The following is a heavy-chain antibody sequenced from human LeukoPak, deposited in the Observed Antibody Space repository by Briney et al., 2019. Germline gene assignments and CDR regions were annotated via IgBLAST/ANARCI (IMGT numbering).Heavy chain of an antibody. CDR2: IYPGDSDT. CDR1: GYSFSSNW. Sequence: HGESLKISCKGSGYSFSSNWIGWVRQMPGKGLEWMGIIYPGDSDTRYSPSFQGQVTISADKSISTAYLQWSSLKASDTAMYYCARKTAARHAFDIWGQGTMVTVSS. CDR3: ARKTAARHAFDI. V-gene: IGHV5-51*01. J-gene: IGHJ3*02. D-gene: IGHD2-15*01.